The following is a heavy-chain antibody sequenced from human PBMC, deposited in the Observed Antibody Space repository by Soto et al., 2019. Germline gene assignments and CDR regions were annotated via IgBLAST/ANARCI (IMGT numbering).Heavy chain of an antibody. J-gene: IGHJ4*02. D-gene: IGHD3-22*01. V-gene: IGHV4-4*02. Sequence: QVQLQESGPGLVKPSGTLSLTCAVSGGSISSSNWWSGVRPPPGNGLEWIGEIYHSGSTNYNRSLKSRVTISVDKYKNQCALKLSSVTAADRAVYYCQSSRRSGYYYGVYYWGQGTLVTVSS. CDR2: IYHSGST. CDR1: GGSISSSNW. CDR3: QSSRRSGYYYGVYY.